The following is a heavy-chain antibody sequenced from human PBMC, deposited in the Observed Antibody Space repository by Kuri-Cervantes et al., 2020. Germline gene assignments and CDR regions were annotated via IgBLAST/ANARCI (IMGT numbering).Heavy chain of an antibody. CDR3: ARGAVAGRLYNWFDP. CDR2: MNPNSGNT. J-gene: IGHJ5*02. V-gene: IGHV1-8*01. D-gene: IGHD6-19*01. CDR1: GYTFTSYD. Sequence: ASVKVSCKASGYTFTSYDINWVRQATGQGLEWMGWMNPNSGNTGYAQKFQGRVTITADESTSTAYMELSSLRSEDTAVYYCARGAVAGRLYNWFDPWGQGTLVTVSS.